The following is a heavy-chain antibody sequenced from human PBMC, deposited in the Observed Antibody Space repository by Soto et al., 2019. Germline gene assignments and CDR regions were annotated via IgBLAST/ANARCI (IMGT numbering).Heavy chain of an antibody. D-gene: IGHD6-13*01. CDR2: INPNSGGT. J-gene: IGHJ6*03. Sequence: GASVKVSCKASGYTFTGYYMHWVRQAPGQGLEWMGWINPNSGGTNYAQKFKGWVTMTKDTSISTANMELSKLRSDDTAVYYCARDHVTIRNGGSSSPYPLYYMDVWGKGTTVTVSS. V-gene: IGHV1-2*04. CDR1: GYTFTGYY. CDR3: ARDHVTIRNGGSSSPYPLYYMDV.